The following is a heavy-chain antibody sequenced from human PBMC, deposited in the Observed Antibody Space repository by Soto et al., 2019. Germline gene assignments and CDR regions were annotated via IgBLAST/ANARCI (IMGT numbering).Heavy chain of an antibody. CDR3: ARGDRISIFGAINWLDP. D-gene: IGHD3-3*01. J-gene: IGHJ5*02. CDR2: IIPDSGAT. V-gene: IGHV1-2*02. Sequence: GASVKVSCKASGYTFTGYYIHWVRQAPGQGLEWMGWIIPDSGATNYAQKFQGRVTMTSETSTNTAFLELSRLRSDDTAVYFCARGDRISIFGAINWLDPWGQGTLVTVAA. CDR1: GYTFTGYY.